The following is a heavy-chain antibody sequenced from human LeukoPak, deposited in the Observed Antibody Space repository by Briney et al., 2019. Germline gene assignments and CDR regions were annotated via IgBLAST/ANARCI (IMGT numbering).Heavy chain of an antibody. V-gene: IGHV4-59*08. J-gene: IGHJ4*02. Sequence: PSETLSLTCTVSGGSISSYHWNWTRQPPGKGLEWIGNIFYSGSTNYNPSLKSRVTISVDTSKKQISLKLSSVTAADTAVYYCAGRTDSPNSFDYWGQGTLVTVSS. CDR3: AGRTDSPNSFDY. CDR2: IFYSGST. CDR1: GGSISSYH. D-gene: IGHD1-1*01.